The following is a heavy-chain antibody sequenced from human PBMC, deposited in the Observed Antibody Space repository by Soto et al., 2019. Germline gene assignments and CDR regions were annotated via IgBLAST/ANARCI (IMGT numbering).Heavy chain of an antibody. Sequence: EVQLVESGGGLVQPGGSLRLSCAASGFTFSSYWMSWVRQAPGKGLEWVANIKQDGSEKYYVDSVKGRFTISRDNSKNTLYLQMNSLTAEDTAVYYCARDVIAVAGSADYWGQGTLVTVSS. D-gene: IGHD6-19*01. V-gene: IGHV3-7*03. CDR1: GFTFSSYW. CDR2: IKQDGSEK. CDR3: ARDVIAVAGSADY. J-gene: IGHJ4*02.